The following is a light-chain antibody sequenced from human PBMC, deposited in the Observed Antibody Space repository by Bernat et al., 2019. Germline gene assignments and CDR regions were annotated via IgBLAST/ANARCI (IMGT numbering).Light chain of an antibody. V-gene: IGKV3-20*01. CDR3: QLYTTSPPLFT. CDR2: VAS. J-gene: IGKJ3*01. Sequence: ETVLTQSPGTLSLSPGERATLSCRASQSLSSNYLAWYQQKPGQTPRLLIYVASRRATGIPDRFSGSGSGTDFTLTISRLEPEDFAVYYCQLYTTSPPLFTFGPGTKVDIK. CDR1: QSLSSNY.